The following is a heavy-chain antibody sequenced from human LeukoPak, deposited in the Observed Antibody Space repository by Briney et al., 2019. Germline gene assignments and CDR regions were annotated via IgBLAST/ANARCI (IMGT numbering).Heavy chain of an antibody. CDR2: ISYDGSNK. Sequence: GGSLRLSCADSGFTFSSYAMHSVRQAPGKGLGWVAVISYDGSNKYYADSVKGRFTISRDNSKNTLYLQMNSLRAEDTAVYYCAKGSRRAPQTFDYWGQGTLVTVSS. V-gene: IGHV3-30*04. CDR1: GFTFSSYA. CDR3: AKGSRRAPQTFDY. J-gene: IGHJ4*02.